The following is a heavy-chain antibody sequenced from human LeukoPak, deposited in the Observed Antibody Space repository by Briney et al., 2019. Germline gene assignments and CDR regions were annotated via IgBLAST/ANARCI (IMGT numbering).Heavy chain of an antibody. D-gene: IGHD4-17*01. CDR1: AGSISSGGYS. Sequence: SETLSLTCAVSAGSISSGGYSWSWIRQPPGKGLEWIGYIYHSGSTYYNPSLKSRVTISVDRSKNQFSLKLSSVTAAATAVYDCARVYGDYLNFDYWGQGTLVTVSS. CDR3: ARVYGDYLNFDY. CDR2: IYHSGST. J-gene: IGHJ4*02. V-gene: IGHV4-30-2*01.